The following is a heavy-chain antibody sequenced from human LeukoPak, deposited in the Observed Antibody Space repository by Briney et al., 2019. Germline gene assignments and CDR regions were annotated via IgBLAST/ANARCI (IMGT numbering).Heavy chain of an antibody. CDR3: AKGFIAVADHLDY. V-gene: IGHV3-23*03. D-gene: IGHD6-19*01. Sequence: GGSLRLSCAASGFTFSNYAMTWVRQAPGKGLEWVSVIYSGGSTYYADSVKGRFTISRDNSKNTLYLQMNSLRAEDTAVYYCAKGFIAVADHLDYWGQGTLVTVSS. CDR2: IYSGGST. CDR1: GFTFSNYA. J-gene: IGHJ4*02.